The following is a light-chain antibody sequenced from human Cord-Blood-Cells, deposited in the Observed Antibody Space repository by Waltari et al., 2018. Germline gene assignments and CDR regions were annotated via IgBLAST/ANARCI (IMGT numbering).Light chain of an antibody. CDR3: RQSYSTPYS. CDR2: AAS. V-gene: IGKV1-39*01. Sequence: DIQMTQSPSSLSASVGDRGTITCRAIQSISSYLNWYQQKPGKAPKLLSYAASSLQSGVPSRFSGSGSGTDFTLTISSLQPEDFATYYCRQSYSTPYSFGQGTKLEIK. J-gene: IGKJ2*03. CDR1: QSISSY.